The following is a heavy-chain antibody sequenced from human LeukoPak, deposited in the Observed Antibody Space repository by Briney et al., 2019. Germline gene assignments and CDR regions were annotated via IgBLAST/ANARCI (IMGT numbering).Heavy chain of an antibody. V-gene: IGHV4-39*02. D-gene: IGHD2/OR15-2a*01. CDR1: GGSVSRTNYY. J-gene: IGHJ4*02. CDR3: ARGEYWVRF. Sequence: SETLSLTCTVSGGSVSRTNYYWAWIRQPPGKGLEWIATINHGGGTHHNPSLKSRLTIAVDTAANDFSLKLSSVTAADTAVYYCARGEYWVRFWGRGTLVTVSS. CDR2: INHGGGT.